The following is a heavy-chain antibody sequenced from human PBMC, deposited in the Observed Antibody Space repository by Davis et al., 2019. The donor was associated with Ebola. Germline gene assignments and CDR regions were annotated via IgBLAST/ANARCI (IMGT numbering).Heavy chain of an antibody. CDR3: ARDEFDY. CDR1: SGTFSSYA. V-gene: IGHV1-69*05. J-gene: IGHJ4*02. Sequence: SAMVFCNASSGTFSSYAISWVRQPPGQGLEWMGGIIPIFGTANYAQKFQGRVTITRDTSASTAYMELSSLRSEDTAVYFCARDEFDYWGQGTLVTVSS. CDR2: IIPIFGTA.